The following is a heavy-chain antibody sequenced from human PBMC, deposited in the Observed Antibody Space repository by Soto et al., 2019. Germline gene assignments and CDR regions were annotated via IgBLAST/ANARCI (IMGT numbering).Heavy chain of an antibody. V-gene: IGHV3-23*01. CDR1: GFAFSNYA. Sequence: GGSLRLSGAASGFAFSNYAMHWVRQAPGKGLEWVSSISTSIDATYYADSVKGRFTISRDDSKNTLYLQMNSLRAEDSAVYYCAKDRMVAARNFDYWGQGSQVTVSS. CDR3: AKDRMVAARNFDY. J-gene: IGHJ4*02. CDR2: ISTSIDAT. D-gene: IGHD6-6*01.